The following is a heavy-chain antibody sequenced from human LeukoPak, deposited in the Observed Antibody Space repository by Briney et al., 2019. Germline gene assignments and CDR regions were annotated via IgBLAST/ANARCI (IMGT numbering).Heavy chain of an antibody. V-gene: IGHV3-74*01. J-gene: IGHJ5*02. CDR1: GFTFSSYW. Sequence: GGSLRLSCAASGFTFSSYWIHWVRQTPGKGLVWVSRINGDGNSASCADSVRGRFTISRDNAKNTVYLQMNSLRLEDTAVYYCAPGHCGGGDCRGLENWIDPWGQGTLVTVSS. D-gene: IGHD2-21*01. CDR2: INGDGNSA. CDR3: APGHCGGGDCRGLENWIDP.